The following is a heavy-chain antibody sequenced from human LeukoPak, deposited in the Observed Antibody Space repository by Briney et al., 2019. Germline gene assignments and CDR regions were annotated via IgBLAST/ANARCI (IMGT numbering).Heavy chain of an antibody. J-gene: IGHJ5*02. D-gene: IGHD2-2*01. CDR3: ARAPAWGYCSSTSCYGWFDP. V-gene: IGHV1-69*01. CDR2: IIPIFGTA. CDR1: GGTFSSYA. Sequence: SVKVSCKASGGTFSSYAISWVRQAPGQGLEWMAGIIPIFGTANYAQKFQGRVTITADVSTSTAYMELSSLRSEDTAVYYCARAPAWGYCSSTSCYGWFDPWGQGTLVTVSS.